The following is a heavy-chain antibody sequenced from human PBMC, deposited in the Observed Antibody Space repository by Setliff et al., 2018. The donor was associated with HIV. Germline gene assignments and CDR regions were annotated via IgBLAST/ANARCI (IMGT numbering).Heavy chain of an antibody. Sequence: ASVKVSCKASGYTFTSYAMHWVRQAPGQRLEWMGWINAGNGNTKYSQKFQGRVTITRDTSASTAYMELSSLRSEDTAVYYCAREGKFRYHYYMDVWGKGTTVTVSS. J-gene: IGHJ6*03. CDR2: INAGNGNT. D-gene: IGHD3-10*01. CDR3: AREGKFRYHYYMDV. CDR1: GYTFTSYA. V-gene: IGHV1-3*01.